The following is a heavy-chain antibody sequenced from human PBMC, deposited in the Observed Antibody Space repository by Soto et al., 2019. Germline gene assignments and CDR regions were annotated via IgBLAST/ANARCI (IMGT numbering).Heavy chain of an antibody. V-gene: IGHV3-15*01. Sequence: GGSLRLSCAASGFTFSNASMSWVRQAPGKGLEWVGHIKIKTDGGTTDYAAPVNGRLTISRDDSKNTLYLQRNSLKTEDTAVYDCTTPNMTQANWGQGTLVTAPQ. J-gene: IGHJ4*02. CDR1: GFTFSNAS. CDR2: IKIKTDGGTT. CDR3: TTPNMTQAN.